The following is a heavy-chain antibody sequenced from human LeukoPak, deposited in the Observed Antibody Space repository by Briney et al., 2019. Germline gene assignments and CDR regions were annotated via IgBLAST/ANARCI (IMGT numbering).Heavy chain of an antibody. V-gene: IGHV3-30*18. J-gene: IGHJ4*02. CDR2: ISYDGSNK. CDR3: AKDSGTYYYDSSGYFVGY. D-gene: IGHD3-22*01. CDR1: GFTFNSYG. Sequence: RSGGSLRLSCAASGFTFNSYGMHWVRQAPGKGLEWVAVISYDGSNKHYADSVKGRFTISRDNSKNTLYLQMNSLRAEDTAVYYCAKDSGTYYYDSSGYFVGYWGQGTLVTVSS.